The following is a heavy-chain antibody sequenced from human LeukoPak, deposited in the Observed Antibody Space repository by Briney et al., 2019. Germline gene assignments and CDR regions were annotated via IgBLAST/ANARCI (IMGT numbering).Heavy chain of an antibody. CDR3: ARGRIAAAGTSSDFDY. V-gene: IGHV1-69*05. Sequence: SVKVSCKASGGTSSSYAISWVRQAPGQGLEWMGGIIPIFGTANYAQKFQGRVTITTDESTSTAYMELSSLRSEDTAVYYCARGRIAAAGTSSDFDYWGQGTLVTVSS. CDR1: GGTSSSYA. J-gene: IGHJ4*02. D-gene: IGHD6-13*01. CDR2: IIPIFGTA.